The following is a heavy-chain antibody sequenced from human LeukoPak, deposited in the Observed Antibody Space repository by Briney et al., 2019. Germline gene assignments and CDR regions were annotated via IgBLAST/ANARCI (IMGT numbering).Heavy chain of an antibody. Sequence: PSETLSLTCTVSGGSISSSSYYWGWIRQPPGKGLEWIGSIYYSGSTYYNPSLKSRVTISVDTSNNQFSLKLSSVTAADTAVYYCARLARVRLGDCWGQGTLVTVSS. CDR1: GGSISSSSYY. CDR2: IYYSGST. J-gene: IGHJ4*02. D-gene: IGHD2-2*01. V-gene: IGHV4-39*01. CDR3: ARLARVRLGDC.